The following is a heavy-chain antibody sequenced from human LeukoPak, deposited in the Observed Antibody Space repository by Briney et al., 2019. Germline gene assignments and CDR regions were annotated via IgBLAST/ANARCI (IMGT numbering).Heavy chain of an antibody. CDR3: ARDHSGYFDY. CDR1: GYTFTSYG. CDR2: IHAYNGNT. V-gene: IGHV1-18*01. J-gene: IGHJ4*02. Sequence: ASVKVSCKASGYTFTSYGISWGRQAPGQGVEWEGWIHAYNGNTNYEQKLQGRDTMPTDTSTSTAYMELRSLRSDDTAVYYCARDHSGYFDYWGKGTLVTVSS. D-gene: IGHD1-26*01.